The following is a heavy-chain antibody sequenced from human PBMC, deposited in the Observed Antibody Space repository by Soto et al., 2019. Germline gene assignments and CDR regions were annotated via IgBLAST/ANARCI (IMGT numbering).Heavy chain of an antibody. V-gene: IGHV1-3*01. Sequence: QAQLVQSGAEVKKPGASVKVSCKASGYSFTDFAMHWVRLASGQRLEWMGWINADKGDTKYSPKFQGRVTITMDTSATTVYMDLRGLRSEDTAVYYCARGPLSGVATIWDYANWFDPCGQGSLVTVST. CDR1: GYSFTDFA. J-gene: IGHJ5*02. CDR3: ARGPLSGVATIWDYANWFDP. CDR2: INADKGDT. D-gene: IGHD5-12*01.